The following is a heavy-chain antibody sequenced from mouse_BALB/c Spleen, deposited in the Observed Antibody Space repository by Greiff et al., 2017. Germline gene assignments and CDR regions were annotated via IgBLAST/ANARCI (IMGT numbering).Heavy chain of an antibody. J-gene: IGHJ4*01. CDR3: ASLYDGYPLY. Sequence: EVKLMESGGDLVKPGGSLKLSCAASGFTFSSYGMSWVRQTPDKRLEWVATISSGGSYTYYPDSVKGRFTISRDNAKNTLYLQMSSLKSEDTAMYYCASLYDGYPLYWGQGTSVTVSS. D-gene: IGHD2-3*01. CDR2: ISSGGSYT. CDR1: GFTFSSYG. V-gene: IGHV5-6*01.